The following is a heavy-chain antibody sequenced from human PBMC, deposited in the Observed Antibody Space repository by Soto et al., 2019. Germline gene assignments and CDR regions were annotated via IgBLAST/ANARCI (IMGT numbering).Heavy chain of an antibody. CDR2: FYHGGAT. J-gene: IGHJ4*02. V-gene: IGHV4-4*02. Sequence: QVQLQESGPGLVKPSGTLSLTCAASGGSISSSNWWSWVRLSPGKGLEWIGEFYHGGATNYNPCLKSRVTISVDKSTDQFSLKLTSVTAADTAVYYCARSAGGNSFFEYWGQGALVTVSS. CDR1: GGSISSSNW. CDR3: ARSAGGNSFFEY. D-gene: IGHD2-21*02.